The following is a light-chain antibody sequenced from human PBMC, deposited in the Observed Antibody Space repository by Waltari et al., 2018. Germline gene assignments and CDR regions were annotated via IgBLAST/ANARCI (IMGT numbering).Light chain of an antibody. J-gene: IGKJ4*01. Sequence: EIVLTQSSVTVSLSPGEGATLSCRASQSVSMYLAWYQQKPGQAPRLLIYDASNRAAGIPARFSGSGSGTDFTLTISTLEPEDFAIYYCHQFYNLPLAFGGGTKVEIK. V-gene: IGKV3-11*01. CDR1: QSVSMY. CDR2: DAS. CDR3: HQFYNLPLA.